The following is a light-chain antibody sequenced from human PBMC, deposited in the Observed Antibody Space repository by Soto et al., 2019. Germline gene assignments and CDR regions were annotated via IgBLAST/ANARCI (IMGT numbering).Light chain of an antibody. CDR2: DVS. J-gene: IGLJ1*01. Sequence: QSVLTQPPSASGTPGQRVTISCSGSSSNIGSNYVYWYQQHPGKAPKLMIYDVSNRPSGVSDRFSGSKSGNTASLTISGLQSEDEADYYCSSYTSSSSYVFGTGTKVTVL. CDR3: SSYTSSSSYV. V-gene: IGLV2-14*03. CDR1: SSNIGSNY.